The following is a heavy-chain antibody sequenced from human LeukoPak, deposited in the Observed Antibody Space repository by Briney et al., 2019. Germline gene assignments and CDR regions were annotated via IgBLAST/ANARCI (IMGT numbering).Heavy chain of an antibody. CDR1: EFTFSNYW. J-gene: IGHJ6*03. D-gene: IGHD2-2*01. CDR2: IDTDGTTT. V-gene: IGHV3-74*01. Sequence: PGGSLRLSCTTSEFTFSNYWMHWVRHVPGKGLVWVSRIDTDGTTTDYADSVKGRFTISRDNSKNTLYLQMNSLRAEDTAVYYCARDRYQLLSPYYYYYMDVWGKGTTVTVSS. CDR3: ARDRYQLLSPYYYYYMDV.